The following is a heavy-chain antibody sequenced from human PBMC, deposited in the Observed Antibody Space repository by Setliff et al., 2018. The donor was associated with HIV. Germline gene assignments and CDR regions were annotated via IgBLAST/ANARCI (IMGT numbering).Heavy chain of an antibody. D-gene: IGHD1-1*01. V-gene: IGHV3-9*01. CDR1: GFAFDSYA. CDR2: ISWDSGNR. CDR3: AKDSPWKGFTYTHGYLEH. J-gene: IGHJ1*01. Sequence: PGGSLRLSCEVSGFAFDSYAMHWVRQPPGKGLEWISGISWDSGNRGYADSVNGRFTVSRDNAKNHPYLEMNSLTEEDTAVYFCAKDSPWKGFTYTHGYLEHWGQGTLVTVSS.